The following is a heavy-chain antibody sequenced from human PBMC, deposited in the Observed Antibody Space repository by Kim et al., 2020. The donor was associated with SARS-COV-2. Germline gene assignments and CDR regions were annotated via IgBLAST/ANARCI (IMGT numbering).Heavy chain of an antibody. CDR3: ARDSRLDSSSWYTPTDYYYYYGMDV. J-gene: IGHJ6*02. CDR2: IYYSGST. Sequence: SETLSLTCTVSGGSISSGGYYWSWIRQHPGKGLEWIGYIYYSGSTYYNPSLKSRVTISVDTSKNQFSLKLSSVTAADTAVYYCARDSRLDSSSWYTPTDYYYYYGMDVWGQGTTVTVSS. D-gene: IGHD6-13*01. CDR1: GGSISSGGYY. V-gene: IGHV4-31*03.